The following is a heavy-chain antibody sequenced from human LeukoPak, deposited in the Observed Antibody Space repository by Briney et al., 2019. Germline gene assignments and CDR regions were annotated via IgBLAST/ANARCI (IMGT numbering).Heavy chain of an antibody. V-gene: IGHV4-4*02. CDR2: IYHSGST. Sequence: SGTLSLTCAVSGGSISSSNWWSWVRQPPGKGLEWIGEIYHSGSTNYIPSLKSRVTISVDKSKNQFSLKLSSVTAADTAVYYCARYRLKNFWYFDLWGRGTLVTVSS. CDR3: ARYRLKNFWYFDL. CDR1: GGSISSSNW. D-gene: IGHD1-7*01. J-gene: IGHJ2*01.